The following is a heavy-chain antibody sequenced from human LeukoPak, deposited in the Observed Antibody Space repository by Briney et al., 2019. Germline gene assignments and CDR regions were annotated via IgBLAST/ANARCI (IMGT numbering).Heavy chain of an antibody. J-gene: IGHJ4*02. Sequence: SGGSLRLSCAASRFTFSNAWMNWVRQAPGKGLEWVGRIKSKGDGETTGYAAPVKGRFTISRDDSNNMVYLQMNSLKIEDTAVYYCAIDEPNYAPYDFDYWGQGALVTVSS. CDR2: IKSKGDGETT. CDR1: RFTFSNAW. D-gene: IGHD4/OR15-4a*01. CDR3: AIDEPNYAPYDFDY. V-gene: IGHV3-15*01.